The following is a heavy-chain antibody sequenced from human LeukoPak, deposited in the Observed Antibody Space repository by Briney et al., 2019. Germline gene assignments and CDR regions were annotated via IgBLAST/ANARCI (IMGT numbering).Heavy chain of an antibody. J-gene: IGHJ4*02. CDR2: ISSSSSYI. V-gene: IGHV3-21*01. D-gene: IGHD3-22*01. Sequence: GGSLRLSCAASGFTFSSYWMSWVRQAPGKGLEWVSSISSSSSYIYYADSVKGRFTISRDNAKNSLYLQMNSLRAEDTAVYYCALSSGYLFDYWGQGTLVTVSS. CDR3: ALSSGYLFDY. CDR1: GFTFSSYW.